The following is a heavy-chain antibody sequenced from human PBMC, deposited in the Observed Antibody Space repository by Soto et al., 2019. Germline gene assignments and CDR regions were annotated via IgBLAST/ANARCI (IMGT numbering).Heavy chain of an antibody. CDR3: ARTEYSTAFYYYCMDV. J-gene: IGHJ6*02. D-gene: IGHD6-6*01. V-gene: IGHV1-69*01. CDR2: IIPIFGTA. CDR1: GGTFSSYA. Sequence: QVQLVQSGAEVKKPGSSVKVSCKASGGTFSSYAITWVRQAPGQGLEWMGRIIPIFGTANYNQKFQGRVTIATDESTSTAYMEQSSVRSEDTAEYYCARTEYSTAFYYYCMDVWGQGTTVTVSS.